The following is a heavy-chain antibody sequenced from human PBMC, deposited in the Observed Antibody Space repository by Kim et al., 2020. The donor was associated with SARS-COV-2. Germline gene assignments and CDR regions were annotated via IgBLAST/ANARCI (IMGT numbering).Heavy chain of an antibody. CDR3: ARGGHDYGSPFDY. J-gene: IGHJ4*02. V-gene: IGHV3-13*01. D-gene: IGHD4-17*01. Sequence: YPGSVKGRLTISRENAKNSLYLQMNSLRAGDTAVYYCARGGHDYGSPFDYWGQGTLVTVSS.